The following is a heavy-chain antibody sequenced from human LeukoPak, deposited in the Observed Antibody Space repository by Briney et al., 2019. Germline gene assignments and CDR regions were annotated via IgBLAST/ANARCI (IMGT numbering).Heavy chain of an antibody. Sequence: PSETLSLTCTVSGGSISSGSYYWSWIRQPPGKGLEWIGYIYYSGSTNYNPSLKSRVTISVDTSKNQFSLKLSSVTAADTAVYYCARVKRGRDHRWAFDIWGQGTMVTVSS. V-gene: IGHV4-61*01. CDR1: GGSISSGSYY. CDR2: IYYSGST. CDR3: ARVKRGRDHRWAFDI. J-gene: IGHJ3*02. D-gene: IGHD2-15*01.